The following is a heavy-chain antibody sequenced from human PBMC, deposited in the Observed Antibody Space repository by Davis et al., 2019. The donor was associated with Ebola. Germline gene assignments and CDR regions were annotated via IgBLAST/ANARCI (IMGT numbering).Heavy chain of an antibody. D-gene: IGHD3-9*01. CDR3: ARVERYFDWLLTPGYYGMDV. J-gene: IGHJ6*02. Sequence: ASVKVSCKASGYTFTSYAMHWVRQAPAQRLAWMGWINAGNGNTKYSQKFQDRVTMTRNTSISTAYMELSSLRSEDTAVYYCARVERYFDWLLTPGYYGMDVWGQGTTVTVSS. V-gene: IGHV1-3*01. CDR1: GYTFTSYA. CDR2: INAGNGNT.